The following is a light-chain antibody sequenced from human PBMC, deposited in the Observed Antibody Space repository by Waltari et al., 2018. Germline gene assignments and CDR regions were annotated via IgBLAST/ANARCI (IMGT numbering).Light chain of an antibody. Sequence: EIVMTQFPATLSVPPGERATLSCRASQSVRSNLAWYQQKPGQAPRLLIYAASTRATGIPASFSGSGAGTEFTLTISSLQSEDFAVYYCQQYNNWPLTFGGGTKVEIK. CDR3: QQYNNWPLT. CDR1: QSVRSN. CDR2: AAS. V-gene: IGKV3-15*01. J-gene: IGKJ4*01.